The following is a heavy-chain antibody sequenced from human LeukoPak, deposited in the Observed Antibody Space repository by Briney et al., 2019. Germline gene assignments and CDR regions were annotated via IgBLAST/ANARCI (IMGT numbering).Heavy chain of an antibody. V-gene: IGHV5-51*03. CDR2: IYPGDSDT. Sequence: GESVKISCKGSGYSFTSYWIGWGRQMPGKGLEWMGIIYPGDSDTRYSPSFQGQVNISADKSIRTAYLQWSSLKASDTAMYYCARYRGYSGYDLNYWGQGTLVTVSS. D-gene: IGHD5-12*01. CDR3: ARYRGYSGYDLNY. CDR1: GYSFTSYW. J-gene: IGHJ4*02.